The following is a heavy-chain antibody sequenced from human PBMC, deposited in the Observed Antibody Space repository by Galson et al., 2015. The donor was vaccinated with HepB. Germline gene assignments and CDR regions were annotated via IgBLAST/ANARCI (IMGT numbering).Heavy chain of an antibody. CDR3: ARGPDDYGDYYYYGMDV. Sequence: SVKVSCKASGYTFTSYGISWVRQAPGQGLEWMGWISAYNGNTNYAQKLQGRVTMTTDTSTSTAYMELRSLGSDDTAVYYCARGPDDYGDYYYYGMDVWGQGTTVTVSS. D-gene: IGHD4-17*01. CDR1: GYTFTSYG. J-gene: IGHJ6*02. CDR2: ISAYNGNT. V-gene: IGHV1-18*04.